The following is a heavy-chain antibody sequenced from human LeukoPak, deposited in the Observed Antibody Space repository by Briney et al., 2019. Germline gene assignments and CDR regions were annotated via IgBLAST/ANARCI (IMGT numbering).Heavy chain of an antibody. CDR2: IWYDGSNK. D-gene: IGHD3-10*01. CDR1: GFTFSSYG. CDR3: ARGTLWFGELSHIFDY. V-gene: IGHV3-33*01. Sequence: GRSLRLSRAASGFTFSSYGMHWVRQAPGKGLEWVAVIWYDGSNKYYADSVKGRFTISRDNSKNTLYLQMNSLRAEDTAVYYCARGTLWFGELSHIFDYWGQGTLVTVSS. J-gene: IGHJ4*02.